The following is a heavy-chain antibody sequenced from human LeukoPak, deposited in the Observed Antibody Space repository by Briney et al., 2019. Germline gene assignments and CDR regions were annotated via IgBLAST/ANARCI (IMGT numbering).Heavy chain of an antibody. D-gene: IGHD3-22*01. CDR2: ISWDGGST. V-gene: IGHV3-43D*03. CDR1: GFTFDDYA. Sequence: PGGSLRLSCAASGFTFDDYAMHWVRHAPGKGLEWVSLISWDGGSTYYADSVKGRFTISRDNSKNSLHLQMNSLRAEDTAVYYCAKGPRKWGYDSSGYPLTPYYMDVWGKGTTVTISS. CDR3: AKGPRKWGYDSSGYPLTPYYMDV. J-gene: IGHJ6*03.